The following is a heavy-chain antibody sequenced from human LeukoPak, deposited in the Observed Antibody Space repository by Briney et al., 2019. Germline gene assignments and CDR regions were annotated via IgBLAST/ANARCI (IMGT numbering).Heavy chain of an antibody. CDR2: LSSSSSTI. V-gene: IGHV3-48*01. J-gene: IGHJ4*02. Sequence: PGGSLRLSCAASGFTFSSYSMNWVRQAPGKGLEWVSYLSSSSSTIYYADSVKGRFTISRDNAKNTLYPQMNSLRAEDTAVYYCATDRYSTFDYWGQGILVTVSS. CDR3: ATDRYSTFDY. CDR1: GFTFSSYS. D-gene: IGHD6-13*01.